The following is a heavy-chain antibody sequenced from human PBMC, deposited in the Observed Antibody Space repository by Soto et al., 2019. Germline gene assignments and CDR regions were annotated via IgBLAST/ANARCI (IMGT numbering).Heavy chain of an antibody. J-gene: IGHJ4*02. Sequence: QVQLVESGGGVVQPGRSLRLSCAASGFTFSSYVMHWVRQAPGKGLEWVAVVSNDGSNKEYADSVKGRFTISRDNSKNALYLQMNSLRAEDTAVYYCAKVLLTYTSGWYHPHFDYWGQGTLVTVSS. CDR3: AKVLLTYTSGWYHPHFDY. CDR1: GFTFSSYV. D-gene: IGHD6-19*01. V-gene: IGHV3-30*18. CDR2: VSNDGSNK.